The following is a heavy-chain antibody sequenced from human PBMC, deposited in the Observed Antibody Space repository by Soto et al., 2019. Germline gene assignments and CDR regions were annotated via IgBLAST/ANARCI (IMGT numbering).Heavy chain of an antibody. V-gene: IGHV5-51*01. CDR3: ERTCGPGCMDV. CDR2: IYPDDSDT. D-gene: IGHD2-21*01. J-gene: IGHJ6*02. CDR1: GCSFTTYP. Sequence: GESLKPSWKGPGCSFTTYPIAWVRQAPGKGLEWLGIIYPDDSDTRYSPSFQCQVTLSADKSIPTAYLQSSSLKASDSAMYYCERTCGPGCMDVWGQGTTVTVSS.